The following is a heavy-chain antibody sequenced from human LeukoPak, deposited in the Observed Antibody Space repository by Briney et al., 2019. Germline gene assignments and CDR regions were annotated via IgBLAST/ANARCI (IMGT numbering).Heavy chain of an antibody. CDR1: GGTFSSYA. Sequence: ASVKVSCKASGGTFSSYAISWVRQAPGQGLEWMGGIIPIFGTANYAQKFQGRVTITTDESTSTAYMELSSLRSEDTAVYYCARDSSAYRYSSSWYYLDYWGQGTLVTVSS. CDR2: IIPIFGTA. D-gene: IGHD6-13*01. CDR3: ARDSSAYRYSSSWYYLDY. V-gene: IGHV1-69*05. J-gene: IGHJ4*02.